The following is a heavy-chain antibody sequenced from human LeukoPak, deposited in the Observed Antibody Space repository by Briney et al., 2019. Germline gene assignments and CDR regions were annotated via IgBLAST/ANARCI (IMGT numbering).Heavy chain of an antibody. D-gene: IGHD1-26*01. Sequence: SETLSLTCAVYGGSFSSYYWSWIRQPPGKGLEWIGEINHSGSTNYNPSLKSRVTISVGTSKNQFSLKLSSVTAADTAVYYCARAGYSGSYRSWWFDPWGQGTLVTVSS. J-gene: IGHJ5*02. CDR3: ARAGYSGSYRSWWFDP. CDR1: GGSFSSYY. CDR2: INHSGST. V-gene: IGHV4-34*01.